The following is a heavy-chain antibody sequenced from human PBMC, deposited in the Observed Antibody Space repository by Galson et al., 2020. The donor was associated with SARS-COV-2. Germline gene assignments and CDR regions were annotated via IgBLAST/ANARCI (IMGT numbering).Heavy chain of an antibody. J-gene: IGHJ4*02. Sequence: TGGSLRLSCAASGFTFSSYGMHWVRQAPGKGLEWVAAIWNDGSNKYYADSVKGRFTISRDNSKNTLYLQMNSLRAEDTAVYYCARERGYSYGTAYFDYWGQGTLVTVSS. D-gene: IGHD5-18*01. CDR2: IWNDGSNK. V-gene: IGHV3-33*01. CDR3: ARERGYSYGTAYFDY. CDR1: GFTFSSYG.